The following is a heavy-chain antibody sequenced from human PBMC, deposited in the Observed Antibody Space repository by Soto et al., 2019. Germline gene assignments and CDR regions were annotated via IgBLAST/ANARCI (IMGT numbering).Heavy chain of an antibody. D-gene: IGHD2-2*01. CDR2: IYYSGST. CDR3: ARAGSTSLCRREFIYWFDP. CDR1: GGSISSYY. V-gene: IGHV4-59*01. J-gene: IGHJ5*02. Sequence: TLSLTCTVSGGSISSYYWSWIRQPPGKGLEWIGYIYYSGSTNYNPSLKSRVTISVDTSKNQFSLKLSSVTAADTAVYYCARAGSTSLCRREFIYWFDPWGQGTLVTVSS.